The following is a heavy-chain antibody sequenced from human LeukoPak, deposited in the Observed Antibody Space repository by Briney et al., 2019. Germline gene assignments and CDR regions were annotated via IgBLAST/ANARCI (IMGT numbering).Heavy chain of an antibody. Sequence: PGGSLRLSCAASGFTFSGSVMHWVRQAPGKGLEWVAVISYDGSNKYYADSVKGRFTISRDNSKNTLYLQMNSLRAEDTAVYYCAKGGDYCTNGVCPYYYYYYMDVWGKGTTVTVSS. CDR2: ISYDGSNK. CDR3: AKGGDYCTNGVCPYYYYYYMDV. D-gene: IGHD2-8*01. J-gene: IGHJ6*03. CDR1: GFTFSGSV. V-gene: IGHV3-30*18.